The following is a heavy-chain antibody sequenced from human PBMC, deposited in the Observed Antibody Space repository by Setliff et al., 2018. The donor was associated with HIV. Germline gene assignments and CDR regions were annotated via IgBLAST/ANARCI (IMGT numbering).Heavy chain of an antibody. CDR3: VRDQLRWPERWDFDF. CDR1: GFTFRSYA. D-gene: IGHD1-26*01. V-gene: IGHV3-62*03. J-gene: IGHJ4*02. Sequence: PGGSLRLSCAASGFTFRSYAMHWVRQAPGKGLEWISYISATGTTVSYADSVRGRFIISRDSVRNEVYLQMKSLRVDDTALYYCVRDQLRWPERWDFDFWGQGTLVTVSS. CDR2: ISATGTTV.